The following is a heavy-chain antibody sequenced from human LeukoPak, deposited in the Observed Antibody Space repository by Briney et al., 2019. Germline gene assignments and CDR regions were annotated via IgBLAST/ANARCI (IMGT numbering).Heavy chain of an antibody. CDR1: GGSISSYY. Sequence: TSETLSLTCTVSGGSISSYYWSWIRQPPGKGLEWIGSIYYSGSTYYNPSLKSRVTISVDTSKNQFSLKLSSVTAADTAVYYCARAEPYWYRDIVVVPAAHEYAFDIWGQGTMVTVSS. V-gene: IGHV4-39*07. D-gene: IGHD2-2*01. CDR2: IYYSGST. J-gene: IGHJ3*02. CDR3: ARAEPYWYRDIVVVPAAHEYAFDI.